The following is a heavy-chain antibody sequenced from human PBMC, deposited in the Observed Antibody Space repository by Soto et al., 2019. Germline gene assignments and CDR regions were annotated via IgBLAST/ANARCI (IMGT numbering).Heavy chain of an antibody. V-gene: IGHV3-74*01. CDR1: GFTFDDYA. Sequence: PGGSLRLSCAASGFTFDDYAMHWVRQAPGKGLVWVSRINSDGSSTSYADSVKGRFTISRDNAKNTLYLQMNSLRAEDTAVYYCARDFTLVVGYRAAYGMDVWGQGTTVTVSS. J-gene: IGHJ6*02. CDR2: INSDGSST. D-gene: IGHD3-22*01. CDR3: ARDFTLVVGYRAAYGMDV.